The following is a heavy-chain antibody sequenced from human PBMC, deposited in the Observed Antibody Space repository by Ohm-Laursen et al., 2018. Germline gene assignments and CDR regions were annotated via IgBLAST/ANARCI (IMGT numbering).Heavy chain of an antibody. CDR2: ISYDGSNK. CDR3: AKLTGYYFAF. Sequence: SLRLSCAASGFTFSSYGMHWVRQAPGKGLEWVAVISYDGSNKYYADSVKGRFTISRDNSKNSLYLQMNSLRAEDTAVYYCAKLTGYYFAFWGQGTLVTVSS. J-gene: IGHJ4*02. V-gene: IGHV3-30*18. D-gene: IGHD1-14*01. CDR1: GFTFSSYG.